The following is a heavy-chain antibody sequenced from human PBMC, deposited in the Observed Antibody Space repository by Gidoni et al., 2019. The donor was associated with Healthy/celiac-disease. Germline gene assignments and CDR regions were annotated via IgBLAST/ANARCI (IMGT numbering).Heavy chain of an antibody. Sequence: QLQLQESGPGLVKPSETLSLTGTVSGGSISSSSYYWGWIRQPPGKGLEWIGSIYYSGSTYYNPSLKSRVTISVDTSKNQFSLKLSSVTAADTAVYYWASSIVSPEYYFDYWGQGTLVTVSS. CDR1: GGSISSSSYY. CDR3: ASSIVSPEYYFDY. D-gene: IGHD3-16*02. V-gene: IGHV4-39*01. J-gene: IGHJ4*02. CDR2: IYYSGST.